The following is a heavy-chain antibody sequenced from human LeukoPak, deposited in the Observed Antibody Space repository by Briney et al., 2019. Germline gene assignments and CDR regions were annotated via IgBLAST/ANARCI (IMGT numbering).Heavy chain of an antibody. D-gene: IGHD2-15*01. CDR3: ASVAEGDYFDY. Sequence: ASVKVSCKASGYTFTSYYMHWVRQAPGQGLEWMGIINPSGGSTSYAQKFQGRVTMTRDMSTSTVYMELSSLRSEDTAVYYCASVAEGDYFDYWGQGTLVTVSS. V-gene: IGHV1-46*01. J-gene: IGHJ4*02. CDR2: INPSGGST. CDR1: GYTFTSYY.